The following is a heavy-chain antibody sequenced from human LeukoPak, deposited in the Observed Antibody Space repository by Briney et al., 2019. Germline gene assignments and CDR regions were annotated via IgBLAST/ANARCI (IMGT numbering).Heavy chain of an antibody. J-gene: IGHJ5*02. Sequence: SETLSLTCTVSGGSISSGSYYWNWIRQPAGKGLEWIGRIYTSGSTNYNPSLKNRVTISVDTSKNQFSLRLTSVTAADTAVYHCAGGGIAVAHLASSWFDPWGQGMLVTVSS. CDR3: AGGGIAVAHLASSWFDP. D-gene: IGHD6-19*01. CDR1: GGSISSGSYY. V-gene: IGHV4-61*02. CDR2: IYTSGST.